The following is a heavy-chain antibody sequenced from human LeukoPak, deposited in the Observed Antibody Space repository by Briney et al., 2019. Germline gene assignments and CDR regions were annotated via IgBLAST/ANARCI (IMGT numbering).Heavy chain of an antibody. Sequence: GGSLRLSCAASGFTFSSYAMSWVRQAPGKWLEWVSSISNSGGRTFYTDSVKGRFTISRDNSKITLYLQMNSLRAEDTAVYYCAKSYNGYESKPDYWGQGTLVTVSS. J-gene: IGHJ4*02. CDR3: AKSYNGYESKPDY. V-gene: IGHV3-23*01. CDR2: ISNSGGRT. CDR1: GFTFSSYA. D-gene: IGHD5-12*01.